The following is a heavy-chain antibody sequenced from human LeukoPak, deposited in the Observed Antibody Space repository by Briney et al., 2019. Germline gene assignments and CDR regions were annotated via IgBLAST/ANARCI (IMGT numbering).Heavy chain of an antibody. V-gene: IGHV3-7*04. CDR1: GFTFSSCS. CDR2: IKQDGSEK. D-gene: IGHD6-13*01. CDR3: ARGHSSSPNWFDP. J-gene: IGHJ5*02. Sequence: GGSLRLSCAASGFTFSSCSMNWVRQAPGKGLEWVASIKQDGSEKYYVDSVKGRFTISRDNAKNSLYLQMNSLRAEDTAVYYCARGHSSSPNWFDPWGQGTLVTVSS.